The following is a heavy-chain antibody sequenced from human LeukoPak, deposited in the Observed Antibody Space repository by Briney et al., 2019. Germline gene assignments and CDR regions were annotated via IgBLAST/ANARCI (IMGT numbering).Heavy chain of an antibody. J-gene: IGHJ4*02. V-gene: IGHV4-39*07. Sequence: SETLSLTCTVSGGSISSSSYYWGWVRQPPGKGLEWIGSMYYTGSTYYNPSLKTRVTISVDTSKNQFSLKLTSVTAADTAAYYCARVRAAAIPYYFGYWGQGTLVTVSS. CDR1: GGSISSSSYY. CDR2: MYYTGST. D-gene: IGHD6-13*01. CDR3: ARVRAAAIPYYFGY.